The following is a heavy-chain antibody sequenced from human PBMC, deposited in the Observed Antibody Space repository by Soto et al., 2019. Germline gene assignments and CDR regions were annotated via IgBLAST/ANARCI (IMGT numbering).Heavy chain of an antibody. CDR1: RYTFTSFH. CDR3: AGIAGPGWTYFDF. J-gene: IGHJ4*02. D-gene: IGHD6-13*01. Sequence: ASVKVSCKASRYTFTSFHIHWVRQVPGQGLEWMGEIKPSTGGPVHEQNFQGRITMTRDMSTSTVYMVLSSPRSADTAVYYCAGIAGPGWTYFDFWGQGTPVTVSS. V-gene: IGHV1-46*01. CDR2: IKPSTGGP.